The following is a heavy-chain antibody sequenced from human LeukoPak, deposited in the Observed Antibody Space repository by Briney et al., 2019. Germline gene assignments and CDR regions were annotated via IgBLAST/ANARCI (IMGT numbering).Heavy chain of an antibody. V-gene: IGHV3-33*01. J-gene: IGHJ4*02. CDR1: GFTFSSYG. CDR2: IWYDGSNK. D-gene: IGHD6-13*01. Sequence: GGSLRLSCAASGFTFSSYGMHWVRQAPGKGLERVAVIWYDGSNKYYADSVKGRLTISRDNSKNTLYLQMNSLRAEDTAVYYCARDSSSLFDYWGQGTLVTVSS. CDR3: ARDSSSLFDY.